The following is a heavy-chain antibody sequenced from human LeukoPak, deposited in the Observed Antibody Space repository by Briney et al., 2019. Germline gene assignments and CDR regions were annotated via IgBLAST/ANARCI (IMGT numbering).Heavy chain of an antibody. CDR3: ARGEINYGGNSLDFDY. V-gene: IGHV1-46*01. D-gene: IGHD4-23*01. CDR1: GYTFTSYY. Sequence: ASVKVSCKASGYTFTSYYMHWVRQAPGQGLEWLGILNPSGGSTSYAQKFQGRVTMTRDTSTSTVYMELSSLRSEDTAVYYCARGEINYGGNSLDFDYWGQGTLVTVSS. J-gene: IGHJ4*02. CDR2: LNPSGGST.